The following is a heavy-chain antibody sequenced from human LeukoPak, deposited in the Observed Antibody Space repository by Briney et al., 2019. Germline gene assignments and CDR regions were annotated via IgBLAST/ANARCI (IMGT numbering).Heavy chain of an antibody. D-gene: IGHD6-13*01. CDR2: IRYDGDTK. CDR3: AKRSPYSSSWYGDY. V-gene: IGHV3-30*02. Sequence: GGSLRLSCAASGFAFSKYGMYWVRQAPGKGLEWVAYIRYDGDTKYYADSVKDRFTISRDNAKNTLYLQMNSLRAEDTAVYYCAKRSPYSSSWYGDYWGQGTLVTVSS. J-gene: IGHJ4*02. CDR1: GFAFSKYG.